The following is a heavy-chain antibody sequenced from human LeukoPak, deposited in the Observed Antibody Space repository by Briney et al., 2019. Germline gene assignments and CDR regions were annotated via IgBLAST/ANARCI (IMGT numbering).Heavy chain of an antibody. Sequence: QPGRSLRLSCAASGFTFSSYGMHWVRQAPGKGLEWVAVIWYDGSNKYYADSVKGRFTISRDNSKNTLYLQMNSLRAEDTAVYYCARDEVVVVTADRNYYYYYGMDVWGQGTTVTVSS. CDR2: IWYDGSNK. J-gene: IGHJ6*02. CDR3: ARDEVVVVTADRNYYYYYGMDV. D-gene: IGHD2-21*02. V-gene: IGHV3-33*01. CDR1: GFTFSSYG.